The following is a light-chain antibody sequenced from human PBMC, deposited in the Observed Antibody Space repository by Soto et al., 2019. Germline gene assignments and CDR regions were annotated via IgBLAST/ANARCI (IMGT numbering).Light chain of an antibody. Sequence: DIQMTQSPSSVSASVGDRVTITCRASQGISNWLAWYQQQPGKAPKLLIYAASSLQSGVPSRFSGGGSGTHFTLIISSLQPEDFETYYCQQTNTFLPLTFGGGTKVEIK. CDR1: QGISNW. J-gene: IGKJ4*01. CDR3: QQTNTFLPLT. V-gene: IGKV1-12*01. CDR2: AAS.